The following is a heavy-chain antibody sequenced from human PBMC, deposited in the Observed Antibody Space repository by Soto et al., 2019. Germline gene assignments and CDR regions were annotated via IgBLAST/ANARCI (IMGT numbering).Heavy chain of an antibody. V-gene: IGHV3-11*06. CDR2: ISSSSSYT. Sequence: GGSLRLSCAASGFTFSDYYMSWIRQAPGKGLEWVSYISSSSSYTNYADSVKGRFTISRDNAKNSLYLQMNSLRAEDTAVYYCARDQRHYDSSGYYLYYFDYWGQGTLVTVSS. J-gene: IGHJ4*02. CDR1: GFTFSDYY. D-gene: IGHD3-22*01. CDR3: ARDQRHYDSSGYYLYYFDY.